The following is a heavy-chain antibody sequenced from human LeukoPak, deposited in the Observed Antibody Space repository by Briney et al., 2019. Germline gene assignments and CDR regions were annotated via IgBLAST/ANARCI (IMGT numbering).Heavy chain of an antibody. J-gene: IGHJ4*02. CDR3: TTDLIVVVPAAIQPRLDDY. V-gene: IGHV3-15*01. D-gene: IGHD2-2*02. CDR1: GFTFSNAW. CDR2: IKSKTDGGTT. Sequence: PGGSLRLSCAASGFTFSNAWMSWVRQAPGKGLEWVGRIKSKTDGGTTDYAAPVKGRFTISRDDSKNTLYLQMNSLKTEDTAVYYCTTDLIVVVPAAIQPRLDDYWGQGTLVTVSS.